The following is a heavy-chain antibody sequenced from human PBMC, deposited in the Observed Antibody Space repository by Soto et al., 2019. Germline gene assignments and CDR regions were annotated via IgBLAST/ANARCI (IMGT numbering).Heavy chain of an antibody. J-gene: IGHJ6*02. CDR1: GGSISSGDYY. V-gene: IGHV4-30-4*01. Sequence: SETLSLTCTVSGGSISSGDYYWSWIRQPPGKGLEWIGYIYYSGSTYYNPSLKSRVTISVDTSKNQFSLKLSSVTAADTAVYYCARAPIVVVPAATPYGMDVWGHGTTVTVSS. D-gene: IGHD2-2*01. CDR2: IYYSGST. CDR3: ARAPIVVVPAATPYGMDV.